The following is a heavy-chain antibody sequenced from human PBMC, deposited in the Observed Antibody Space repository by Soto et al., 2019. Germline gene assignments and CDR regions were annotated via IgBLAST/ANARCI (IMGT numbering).Heavy chain of an antibody. J-gene: IGHJ2*01. CDR3: AKSSLGSDSSCFQYWFFDL. CDR1: GFTFTTYG. D-gene: IGHD3-22*01. V-gene: IGHV3-30*18. Sequence: QVQLVESGGGVVQPGRSLRLSCVASGFTFTTYGMHWVRQAPGKGLEWVAVISYDGGTTYYADSVKGRVTISRDNSKNPRSLQMNCLTAEATAVYYCAKSSLGSDSSCFQYWFFDLWGRGTMVSVSS. CDR2: ISYDGGTT.